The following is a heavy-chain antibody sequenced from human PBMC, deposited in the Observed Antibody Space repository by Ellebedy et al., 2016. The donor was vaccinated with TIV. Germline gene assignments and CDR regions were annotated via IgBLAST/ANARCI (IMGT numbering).Heavy chain of an antibody. Sequence: GESLKISCAASGFTFSSYAMHWVRQAPGKGLEWVAVISYDGSNKYYADSVKGRFTISRDNSKNTLYLQMNSLRAEDTAVYYCARVLYGDGLDYWGQGTLVTVSS. J-gene: IGHJ4*02. CDR2: ISYDGSNK. CDR3: ARVLYGDGLDY. CDR1: GFTFSSYA. V-gene: IGHV3-30-3*01. D-gene: IGHD4-17*01.